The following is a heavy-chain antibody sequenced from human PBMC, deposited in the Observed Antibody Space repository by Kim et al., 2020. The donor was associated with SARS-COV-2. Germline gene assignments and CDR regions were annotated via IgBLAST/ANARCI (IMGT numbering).Heavy chain of an antibody. V-gene: IGHV1-46*01. Sequence: ASVKVSCKASGYTFTSYYMHWVRQAPGQGLEWMGIINPSGGSTSYAQKFQGRVTMTRDTSTSTVYMELSSLRSEDTAVYYCARGRRVVRGHPFIPTNWFDPWGQGTLVTVSS. CDR1: GYTFTSYY. J-gene: IGHJ5*02. CDR3: ARGRRVVRGHPFIPTNWFDP. D-gene: IGHD3-10*01. CDR2: INPSGGST.